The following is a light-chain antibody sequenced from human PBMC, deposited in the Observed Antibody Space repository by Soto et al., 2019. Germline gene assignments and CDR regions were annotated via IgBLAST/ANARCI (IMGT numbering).Light chain of an antibody. CDR1: QTISSW. CDR2: KAS. J-gene: IGKJ1*01. Sequence: DIQMTQSPSTLSGSVGDRVTITCRASQTISSWLAWYQQKPGKAPKLLIYKASTLKSGVPSRFSGGGSGTENTLTFSSLQPDEFAAEYCAHYNSYSEAFGQGTKVEL. V-gene: IGKV1-5*03. CDR3: AHYNSYSEA.